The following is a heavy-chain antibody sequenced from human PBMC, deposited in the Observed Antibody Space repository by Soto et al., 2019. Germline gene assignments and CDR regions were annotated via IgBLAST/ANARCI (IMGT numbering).Heavy chain of an antibody. J-gene: IGHJ4*02. CDR2: IYSGGST. CDR1: DFTVSRNH. D-gene: IGHD3-3*01. Sequence: PGGSLRLSCAASDFTVSRNHMSWVRQAPGKGLEWVSIIYSGGSTYYADSVRGRFTISRDDSNNTLFLQMDRLRVEDTAVYYCANPNTITANYWGQGTLVTVSS. CDR3: ANPNTITANY. V-gene: IGHV3-53*01.